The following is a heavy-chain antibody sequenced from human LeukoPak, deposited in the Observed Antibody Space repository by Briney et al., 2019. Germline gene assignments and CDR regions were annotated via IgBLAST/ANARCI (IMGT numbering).Heavy chain of an antibody. Sequence: GGSLRLSCAASGFTFSRYWMTWVRQAPGKGLEWVAFIRNDGSDQNYADSVKGRFTISRDKSKNTLYLQMNSLRADDTAVYYCAKDAGYNYAYSFDYWGQGTLLTVSS. CDR3: AKDAGYNYAYSFDY. D-gene: IGHD5-18*01. J-gene: IGHJ4*02. V-gene: IGHV3-30*02. CDR1: GFTFSRYW. CDR2: IRNDGSDQ.